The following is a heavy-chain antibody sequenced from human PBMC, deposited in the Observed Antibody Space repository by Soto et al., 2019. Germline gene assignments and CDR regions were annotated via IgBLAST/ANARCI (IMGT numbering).Heavy chain of an antibody. CDR3: AREYYYDSSGLNWFDP. Sequence: PSETLSLTCTVSGGSISSGGYYWSWIRQHPGKGLEWIGYNYYSGSTYYNPSLKSRVTISVDTSKNQFSLKLSSVTAADTAVYYCAREYYYDSSGLNWFDPWGQGTLVTVSS. J-gene: IGHJ5*02. CDR1: GGSISSGGYY. CDR2: NYYSGST. V-gene: IGHV4-31*03. D-gene: IGHD3-22*01.